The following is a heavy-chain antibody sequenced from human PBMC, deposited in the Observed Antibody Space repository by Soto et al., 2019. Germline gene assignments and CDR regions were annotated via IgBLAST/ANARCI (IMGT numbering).Heavy chain of an antibody. V-gene: IGHV3-23*01. CDR1: GFTFSSYA. CDR2: ISGSGGTT. J-gene: IGHJ4*02. Sequence: EVQLLESGGGLVQPGGSLRLSCAASGFTFSSYAMSWVRQAPGKGLEWVSAISGSGGTTYYADSVKGRFTISRDNSKNTLYLQLNNRRAEDTAVYYCAKCSRSSYYDSRDYHWGQGTLVTVSS. CDR3: AKCSRSSYYDSRDYH. D-gene: IGHD3-22*01.